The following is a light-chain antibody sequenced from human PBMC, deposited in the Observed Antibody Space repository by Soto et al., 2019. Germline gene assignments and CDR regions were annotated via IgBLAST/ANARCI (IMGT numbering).Light chain of an antibody. CDR2: GAS. J-gene: IGKJ1*01. CDR3: QQYGSSPLT. V-gene: IGKV3-20*01. Sequence: EIVLTQSPGTLSLSPGERATLSCRASQSLSSTYLAWYQQKPGQAPRLLIYGASNRATGIPDRFSGSGSGTDFTLTTNRLEPEDFAVYYCQQYGSSPLTFGQGNKVEIK. CDR1: QSLSSTY.